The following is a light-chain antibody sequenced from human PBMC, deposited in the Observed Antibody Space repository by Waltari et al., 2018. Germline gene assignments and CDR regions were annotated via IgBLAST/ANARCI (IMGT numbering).Light chain of an antibody. CDR2: GAS. CDR3: QQYKDWPPLT. Sequence: EVVMTQSPATLSLSPGERATLSCRASQSVSSFLAWYQQKPGQAPRLLIYGASTRATGTPARFSGSGSGTEVTRTICCLQSEDVAVVYGQQYKDWPPLTFEGGTKVEI. J-gene: IGKJ4*01. CDR1: QSVSSF. V-gene: IGKV3-15*01.